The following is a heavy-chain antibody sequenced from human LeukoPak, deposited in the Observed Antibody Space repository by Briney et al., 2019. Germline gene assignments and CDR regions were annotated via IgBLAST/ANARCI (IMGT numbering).Heavy chain of an antibody. J-gene: IGHJ3*01. D-gene: IGHD3-22*01. CDR3: VREAATDYYDSSGYYRQTEVFDA. Sequence: SETLSLTCTVSGGSVSSGSYYWSWIRQPPGKGLEWIGYIYYSGSTNYNPSLKSRVTISVDTSKNQFSLKPSSVTAADTAVYYCVREAATDYYDSSGYYRQTEVFDAWGQGTMVTVSS. CDR1: GGSVSSGSYY. CDR2: IYYSGST. V-gene: IGHV4-61*01.